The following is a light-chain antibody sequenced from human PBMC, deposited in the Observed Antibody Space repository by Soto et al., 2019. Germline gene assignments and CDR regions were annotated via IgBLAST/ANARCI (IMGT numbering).Light chain of an antibody. CDR2: LSSDGSH. J-gene: IGLJ2*01. V-gene: IGLV4-69*01. CDR1: SGHSTYA. Sequence: QAVLTQSPSASASLGASVKLTCTLSSGHSTYAIAWHQQQPEKGPRYLMKLSSDGSHSKGDGIPDRFSGSSSGAERYLTISSLQSEDEADYYYQTWGTGIVVFGGGTKLTVL. CDR3: QTWGTGIVV.